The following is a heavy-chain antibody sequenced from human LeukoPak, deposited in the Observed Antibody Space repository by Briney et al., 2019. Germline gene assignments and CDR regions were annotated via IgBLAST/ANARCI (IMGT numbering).Heavy chain of an antibody. D-gene: IGHD4-17*01. CDR3: AKRLARRTPFMTTVTPNLAFDI. CDR1: GGTFSSYA. V-gene: IGHV1-69*05. J-gene: IGHJ3*02. CDR2: IIPIFGTA. Sequence: SVKVSFKASGGTFSSYAISWVRQAPGQGLEWMGGIIPIFGTANYAQKFQGRVTMTRDTSTSTVYMELSSLRSEDTAVHYCAKRLARRTPFMTTVTPNLAFDIWGQGTMVTVSS.